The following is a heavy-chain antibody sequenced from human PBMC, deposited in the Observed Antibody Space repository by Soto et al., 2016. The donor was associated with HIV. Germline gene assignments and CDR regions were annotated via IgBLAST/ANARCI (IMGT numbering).Heavy chain of an antibody. CDR1: GFTFSNAW. Sequence: EVQLVESGGGLVKPGGSLRLSCAASGFTFSNAWMSWVRQAPGKGLEWVGRIKSKTDGGTTDYAAPVKGRFTISRDDSKNTLYLQMNSLKTEDTAVYYCTTDSNSIGAHYFDYWGQGTLVTVSS. J-gene: IGHJ4*02. CDR3: TTDSNSIGAHYFDY. V-gene: IGHV3-15*01. CDR2: IKSKTDGGTT. D-gene: IGHD6-6*01.